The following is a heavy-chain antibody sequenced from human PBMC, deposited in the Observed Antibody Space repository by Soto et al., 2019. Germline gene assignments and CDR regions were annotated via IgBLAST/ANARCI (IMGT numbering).Heavy chain of an antibody. Sequence: QITLKESGPTLVKPTQTLTLTCTFSGFSLSTRAVGVGWIRQPPGKALEWLALIYWNDDKRYSPSLKNRLTITKDTSTNHVVLTMTNMDPVDTATYYCAHRHELGSFDIWGQGTKVTVSS. CDR1: GFSLSTRAVG. J-gene: IGHJ3*02. V-gene: IGHV2-5*01. D-gene: IGHD1-26*01. CDR2: IYWNDDK. CDR3: AHRHELGSFDI.